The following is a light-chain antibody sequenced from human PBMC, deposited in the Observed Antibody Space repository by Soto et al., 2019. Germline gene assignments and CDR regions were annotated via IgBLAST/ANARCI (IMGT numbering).Light chain of an antibody. CDR1: QGITTY. V-gene: IGKV1-39*01. CDR2: VAT. Sequence: EIQLTQSPSSLSASVGDTLTIACRASQGITTYLNWYQQKPGMAPKLLIYVATNVQDGVPSRFSGRGSGTDFTLTISSLQPEDFATYYCQQTYNSPITFGGGTKGDIK. CDR3: QQTYNSPIT. J-gene: IGKJ4*01.